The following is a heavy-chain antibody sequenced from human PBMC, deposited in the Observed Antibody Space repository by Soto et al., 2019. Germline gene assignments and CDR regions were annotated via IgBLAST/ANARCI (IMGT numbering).Heavy chain of an antibody. CDR3: AKDLAGYSSGWYAPAFDY. J-gene: IGHJ4*02. D-gene: IGHD6-19*01. V-gene: IGHV3-9*01. CDR1: GFTFDVNA. CDR2: ISWNSGSI. Sequence: PGGSLRLSCAASGFTFDVNAMHWVRRAPGKGREWVSGISWNSGSIGYADSVKGRFTISRDNAKNSLYLQMNSLRPEDTALYYCAKDLAGYSSGWYAPAFDYWGQGTLVTVSS.